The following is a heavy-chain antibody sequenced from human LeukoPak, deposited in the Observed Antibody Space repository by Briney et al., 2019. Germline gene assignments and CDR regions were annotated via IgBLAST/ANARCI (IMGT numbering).Heavy chain of an antibody. CDR3: AKGAVVTPGFFDY. CDR1: GFSFDVFT. CDR2: ISWDGGIT. Sequence: PGGSLRLSCEVSGFSFDVFTMYWVRQSPDKGLECVSFISWDGGITHYMDSVKGRFTISRDNNKYFLYLQMNDLRTEDTAIYYCAKGAVVTPGFFDYWGQGTLVTVSS. J-gene: IGHJ4*02. D-gene: IGHD2-21*02. V-gene: IGHV3-43*01.